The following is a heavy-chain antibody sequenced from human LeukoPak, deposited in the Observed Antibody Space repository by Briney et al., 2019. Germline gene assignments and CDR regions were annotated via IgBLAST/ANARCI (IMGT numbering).Heavy chain of an antibody. Sequence: GGSLRLSWSVSGFTFSSYAMSWVRQAPGKGLEWVSVISGSGGSTHYTDSVKGRFTISRDNSKITLYLQMNSLRAEDTAVYYCAKVAGDSSAWYTGSYFDYWGQGTLVTVSS. V-gene: IGHV3-23*01. D-gene: IGHD6-19*01. CDR2: ISGSGGST. CDR3: AKVAGDSSAWYTGSYFDY. CDR1: GFTFSSYA. J-gene: IGHJ4*02.